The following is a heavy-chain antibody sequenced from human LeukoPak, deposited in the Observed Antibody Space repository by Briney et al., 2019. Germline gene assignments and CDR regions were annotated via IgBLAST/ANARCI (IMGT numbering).Heavy chain of an antibody. CDR3: ARRYSYGYYYYYGMDV. D-gene: IGHD5-18*01. CDR1: GFTFSSYA. CDR2: ISYDGSNK. J-gene: IGHJ6*02. Sequence: GRSLRLSCAASGFTFSSYAMHWVRQAPGKGLEWVAVISYDGSNKYYADSVKGRFTISRDNSKNTLYLQMNSLRAEDTAVYYCARRYSYGYYYYYGMDVWGQATTVTVSS. V-gene: IGHV3-30-3*01.